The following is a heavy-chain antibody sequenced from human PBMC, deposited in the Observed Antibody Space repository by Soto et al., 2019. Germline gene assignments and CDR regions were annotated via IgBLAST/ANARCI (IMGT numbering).Heavy chain of an antibody. CDR3: ASLSMATIRSLAFDI. V-gene: IGHV3-21*01. CDR1: GFTFSSYS. Sequence: GGSLRLSCAASGFTFSSYSMNWVRQAPGKGLEWVSSISSSSSYIYYADSVKGRFTISRDNAKNSLYLQMNSLRAEDTAVYYCASLSMATIRSLAFDIWGQGTMVTVSS. D-gene: IGHD5-12*01. CDR2: ISSSSSYI. J-gene: IGHJ3*02.